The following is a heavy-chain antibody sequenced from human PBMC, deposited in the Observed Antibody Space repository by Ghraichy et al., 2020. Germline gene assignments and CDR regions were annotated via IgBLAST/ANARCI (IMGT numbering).Heavy chain of an antibody. V-gene: IGHV3-23*01. CDR2: INSSGGST. Sequence: GGSLRLSCAASGFTFSSYAMTWVRQAPGKGLEWVSSINSSGGSTSYADSVKGRFTISRDNSKNTLYLQMNSLRAEDTAVYYCAKDQWSTVTYSWFDPWGQGTLVTVSS. CDR1: GFTFSSYA. D-gene: IGHD4-17*01. CDR3: AKDQWSTVTYSWFDP. J-gene: IGHJ5*02.